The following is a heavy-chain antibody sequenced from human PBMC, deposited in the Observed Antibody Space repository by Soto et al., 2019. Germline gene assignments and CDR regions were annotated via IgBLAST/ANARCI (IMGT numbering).Heavy chain of an antibody. D-gene: IGHD1-26*01. V-gene: IGHV4-61*01. Sequence: PSETLSLTCTVSGGSVSGGSYYWNWIRQPPGKGLEWIGYIYFSGSTNYNPSLKSRVTMSIDTSKNQFSLKLSSVTAADTAVYFCTRDEVGAVYYYYYGMDVWGQGTTVTVSS. CDR1: GGSVSGGSYY. J-gene: IGHJ6*02. CDR2: IYFSGST. CDR3: TRDEVGAVYYYYYGMDV.